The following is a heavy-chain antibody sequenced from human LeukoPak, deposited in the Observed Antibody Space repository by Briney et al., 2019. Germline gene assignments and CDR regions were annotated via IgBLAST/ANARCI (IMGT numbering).Heavy chain of an antibody. J-gene: IGHJ5*02. CDR2: IYHSGTT. CDR3: ASSKTYGDSSGWYAWFDP. V-gene: IGHV4-39*07. D-gene: IGHD6-19*01. CDR1: GGSISSGGYY. Sequence: PSETLSLTCTVSGGSISSGGYYWSWIRQHPGKGLEWIGNIYHSGTTYYNPSLKSRVTISVDTSKNQFSLKLSSVTAADTAVYYCASSKTYGDSSGWYAWFDPWGQGTLVTVSS.